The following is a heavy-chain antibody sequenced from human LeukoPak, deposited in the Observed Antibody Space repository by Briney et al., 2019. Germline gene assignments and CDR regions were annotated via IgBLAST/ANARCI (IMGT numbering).Heavy chain of an antibody. J-gene: IGHJ3*02. D-gene: IGHD6-19*01. CDR2: SRSKANSYAT. CDR3: TRATLTIAVAGIDSAFDI. V-gene: IGHV3-73*01. Sequence: GGSLRLSCAASGFTFSGSAMHWVRQASGKGLEWVGRSRSKANSYATAYAASVKGRFTISRDDSKNTAYLQMNSLKTEDTAVYYCTRATLTIAVAGIDSAFDIWGQGTMVTVSS. CDR1: GFTFSGSA.